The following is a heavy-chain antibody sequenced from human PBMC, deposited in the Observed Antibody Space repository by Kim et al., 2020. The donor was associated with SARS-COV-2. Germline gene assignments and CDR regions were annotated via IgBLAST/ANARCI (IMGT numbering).Heavy chain of an antibody. V-gene: IGHV4-39*01. CDR3: ARLGFDCSSTSCYTTWFDP. CDR1: GGSISSSSYY. D-gene: IGHD2-2*02. J-gene: IGHJ5*02. Sequence: SETLSLTCTVSGGSISSSSYYWGWIRQPPGKGLEWIGSIYYSGSTYYNPSLKSRVTISVDTSKNQFSLKLSSVTAADTAVYYCARLGFDCSSTSCYTTWFDPWGQGTLVTVSS. CDR2: IYYSGST.